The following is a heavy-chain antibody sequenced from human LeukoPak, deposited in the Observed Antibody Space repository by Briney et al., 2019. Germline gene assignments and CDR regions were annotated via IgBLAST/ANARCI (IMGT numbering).Heavy chain of an antibody. J-gene: IGHJ4*02. D-gene: IGHD1-26*01. CDR3: ARDSGWELQHFYFDH. CDR2: ISVYNGQT. CDR1: GYTFNSYG. Sequence: GASVNVSCKASGYTFNSYGIIWVRQAPGKGLEWMGWISVYNGQTNYAHKFQGRVTLTTDTSPRTVYTELRSRRSDDTAVYYCARDSGWELQHFYFDHWGEGTLVTVSA. V-gene: IGHV1-18*01.